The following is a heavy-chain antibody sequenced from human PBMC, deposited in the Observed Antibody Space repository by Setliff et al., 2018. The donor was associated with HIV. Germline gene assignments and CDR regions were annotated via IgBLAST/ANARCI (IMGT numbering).Heavy chain of an antibody. CDR2: INWDGAIT. Sequence: GGSLRLSCAASGFTSDDFGMTWVRQRPGKGLEWVSGINWDGAITDYADSVKGRLTISRDNAKNSLHLQMNSLRAEDAAFYYCAREAYDVLTPHAHIDYWGQGVLVTVSS. CDR1: GFTSDDFG. V-gene: IGHV3-20*04. CDR3: AREAYDVLTPHAHIDY. D-gene: IGHD3-9*01. J-gene: IGHJ4*02.